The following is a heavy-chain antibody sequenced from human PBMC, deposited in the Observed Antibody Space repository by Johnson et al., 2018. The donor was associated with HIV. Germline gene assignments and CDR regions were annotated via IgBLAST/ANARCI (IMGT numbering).Heavy chain of an antibody. D-gene: IGHD2-21*01. CDR3: VCLRVRLSAFDI. Sequence: QVQLVESGGALVQPGGSLRLSCAASGFKFDDNYMACIRQSPGNGLEWVSYISSNGGTTHTADSVKGRFTISRDNSKNTLYLQMNSLRAEDTAVYYCVCLRVRLSAFDIWGQGTMVTVSS. V-gene: IGHV3-11*04. CDR1: GFKFDDNY. CDR2: ISSNGGTT. J-gene: IGHJ3*02.